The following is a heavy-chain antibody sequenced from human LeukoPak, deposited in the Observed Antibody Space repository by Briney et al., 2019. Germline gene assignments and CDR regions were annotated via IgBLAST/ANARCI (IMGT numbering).Heavy chain of an antibody. V-gene: IGHV3-21*01. CDR2: ISTSSSYI. D-gene: IGHD3/OR15-3a*01. J-gene: IGHJ4*02. CDR1: GFTFSSYS. Sequence: PGGSLRLSCAASGFTFSSYSMNWVRQAPGKGLEWVSCISTSSSYIYYADSVKGRFTTSRDNAKNSLYLQMNSLRAEDTAVYYCARDRSSVFRHGLDWGQGTLVTVSS. CDR3: ARDRSSVFRHGLD.